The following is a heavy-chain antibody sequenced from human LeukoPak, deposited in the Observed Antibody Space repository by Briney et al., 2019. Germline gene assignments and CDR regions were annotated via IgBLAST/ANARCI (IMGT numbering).Heavy chain of an antibody. Sequence: GGSLRLSCAASELTFSSYSMNWVRQAPGKGLEWVSSISSSSTYIYSADSVKGRFTISRDNAKNSLYLQMNSLRAEDTAVYYCARGSHCGGDCYSPYYFYYMDVWGKGTTVTVSS. V-gene: IGHV3-21*01. J-gene: IGHJ6*03. D-gene: IGHD2-21*01. CDR3: ARGSHCGGDCYSPYYFYYMDV. CDR1: ELTFSSYS. CDR2: ISSSSTYI.